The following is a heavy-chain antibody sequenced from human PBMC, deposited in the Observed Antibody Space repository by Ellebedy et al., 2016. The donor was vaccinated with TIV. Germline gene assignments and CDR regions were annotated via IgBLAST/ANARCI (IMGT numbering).Heavy chain of an antibody. CDR3: ARSSGGRRFAY. V-gene: IGHV1-69*13. Sequence: SVKVSXKASSYTFTSYGISWVRQAPGQGLEWMGGIIPIFGTANYAQKFQGRVTITADESTSTAYMELSSLRSEDTAVYYCARSSGGRRFAYWGQGTLVTVSS. J-gene: IGHJ4*02. CDR1: SYTFTSYG. CDR2: IIPIFGTA. D-gene: IGHD3-16*01.